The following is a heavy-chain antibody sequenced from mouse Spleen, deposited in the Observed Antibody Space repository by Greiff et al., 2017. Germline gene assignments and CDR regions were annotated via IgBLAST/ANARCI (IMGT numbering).Heavy chain of an antibody. D-gene: IGHD4-1*01. CDR1: GYAFSSSW. J-gene: IGHJ4*01. CDR2: IYPGDGDT. V-gene: IGHV1-82*01. Sequence: QVQLQQSGPELVKPGASVKISCKASGYAFSSSWMNWVKQRPGKGLEWIGRIYPGDGDTNYNGKFKGKATLTADKSSSTAYMQLSSLTSEDSAVYFCARGRLAGTMDYWGQGTSVTVSS. CDR3: ARGRLAGTMDY.